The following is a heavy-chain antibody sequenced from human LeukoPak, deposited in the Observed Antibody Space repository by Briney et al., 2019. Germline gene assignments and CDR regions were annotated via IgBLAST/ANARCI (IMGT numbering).Heavy chain of an antibody. J-gene: IGHJ5*02. Sequence: ASVKVSCKASGGTFISYAISWVRQAPGQGLEWMGRIIPILGIANYAQKFQGRVTITADKSTSTAYMELSSLRSEDTAVYYCARGSGSYYDSDNWFDPWGQGTLVTVSS. CDR2: IIPILGIA. CDR1: GGTFISYA. CDR3: ARGSGSYYDSDNWFDP. D-gene: IGHD1-26*01. V-gene: IGHV1-69*04.